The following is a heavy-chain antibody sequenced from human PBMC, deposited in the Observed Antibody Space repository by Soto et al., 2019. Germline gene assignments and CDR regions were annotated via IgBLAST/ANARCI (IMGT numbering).Heavy chain of an antibody. CDR3: ARHVKSSSWYGGWYFDY. CDR2: IYYSGST. D-gene: IGHD6-13*01. V-gene: IGHV4-39*01. Sequence: QLQLQESGPGLVKPSETLSLTCTVSGGSISSSSYYWGWIRQPPGKGLEWIGSIYYSGSTYYNPSLKSRVTISVDTSKNQFSLKLSSVTAADTAVYYCARHVKSSSWYGGWYFDYWGQGTLVTVSS. CDR1: GGSISSSSYY. J-gene: IGHJ4*02.